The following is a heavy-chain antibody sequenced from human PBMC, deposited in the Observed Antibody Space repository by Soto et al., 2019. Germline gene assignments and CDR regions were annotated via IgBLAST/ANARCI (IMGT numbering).Heavy chain of an antibody. CDR3: ARGISTNRYYYYYGMDV. V-gene: IGHV1-46*01. J-gene: IGHJ6*02. CDR2: INPSGGIT. D-gene: IGHD2-8*01. Sequence: GXSVKVSCKASGYTLTSYYLHWVRQAPGQGPEWMGIINPSGGITNDAQKFQDRVTMTSDTSTSTVYMELSSLRSEDTAVYYCARGISTNRYYYYYGMDVWGQGATVTVSS. CDR1: GYTLTSYY.